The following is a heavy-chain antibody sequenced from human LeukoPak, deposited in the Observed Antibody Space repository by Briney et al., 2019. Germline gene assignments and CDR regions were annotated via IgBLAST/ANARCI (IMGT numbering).Heavy chain of an antibody. Sequence: GASVKVSCKASGYTFTSYGISWVRQAPGQGLEWMGWISAYNGNTNYAQKLQGRVTMTTDTSTSTAYMELRSLRSDDTAVYYCARVEDYGFWSGYFRVNYYYYGMDVWGQGTTVTVSS. CDR1: GYTFTSYG. CDR2: ISAYNGNT. J-gene: IGHJ6*02. D-gene: IGHD3-3*01. V-gene: IGHV1-18*01. CDR3: ARVEDYGFWSGYFRVNYYYYGMDV.